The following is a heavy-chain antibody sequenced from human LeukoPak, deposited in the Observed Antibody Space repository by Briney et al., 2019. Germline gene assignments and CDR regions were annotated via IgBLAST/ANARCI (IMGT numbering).Heavy chain of an antibody. CDR3: ARKLPGTKSGDY. D-gene: IGHD3-3*01. Sequence: GGSLRLSCAASGFTFSNFWMYWVRQAPGKGLVWVSRINGDGRTANYADFVEGRLTISRDNAKNTLYLQVNSLRADDTAVYFCARKLPGTKSGDYWGQGTLVTVSS. V-gene: IGHV3-74*01. J-gene: IGHJ4*02. CDR1: GFTFSNFW. CDR2: INGDGRTA.